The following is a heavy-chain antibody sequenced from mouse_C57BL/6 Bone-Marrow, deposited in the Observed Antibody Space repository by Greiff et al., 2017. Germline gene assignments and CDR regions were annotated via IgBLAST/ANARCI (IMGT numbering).Heavy chain of an antibody. CDR3: ARHWDNYFDY. CDR2: IYPGSGNT. D-gene: IGHD4-1*01. Sequence: VQLQQSGAELVRPGASVKLSCKASGYTFTDYYINWVKQRPGQGLEWIARIYPGSGNTYYNEKFKGKATLTAEKSSSTAYMQLSSLTSEVSAVYFCARHWDNYFDYWGQGTTLTVSS. CDR1: GYTFTDYY. V-gene: IGHV1-76*01. J-gene: IGHJ2*01.